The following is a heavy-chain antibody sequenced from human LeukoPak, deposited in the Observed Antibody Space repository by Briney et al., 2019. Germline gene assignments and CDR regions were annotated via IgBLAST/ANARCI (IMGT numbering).Heavy chain of an antibody. CDR1: GFTFSDYY. CDR2: ITGSGGST. D-gene: IGHD3-16*01. Sequence: GGSLRLSCAASGFTFSDYYMSWIRQAPGKGLEWGSSITGSGGSTFYAASVKGRFTISRDNSKNTLYLQMNSLRAEDTAVYYCAKLGISDGIDYWGQGTLVTVSS. J-gene: IGHJ4*02. CDR3: AKLGISDGIDY. V-gene: IGHV3-23*01.